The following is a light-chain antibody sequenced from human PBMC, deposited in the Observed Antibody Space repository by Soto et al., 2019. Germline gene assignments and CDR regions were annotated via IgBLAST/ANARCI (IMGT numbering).Light chain of an antibody. CDR1: QSISSW. CDR2: VAS. V-gene: IGKV1-12*01. CDR3: QQANSFPIT. J-gene: IGKJ5*01. Sequence: DIQMTPSPSTLSASVGNRVTTTCRASQSISSWLAWYQQKPGKAPKLLIYVASALHSGVPSRFSGSGSGTEFTLTISSLQPEDFATYYCQQANSFPITFGQGTRLEIK.